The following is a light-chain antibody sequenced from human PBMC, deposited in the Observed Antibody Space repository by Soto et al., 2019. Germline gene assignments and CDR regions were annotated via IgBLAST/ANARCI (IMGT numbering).Light chain of an antibody. J-gene: IGKJ2*01. V-gene: IGKV1-6*01. CDR2: AAS. Sequence: AIQMTQSPSSLSASVGDRVTITCRASQGIRNDVGWYQQKPGKAPKLLIYAASNLQTGVPSRFSGSGSGTDFTLTITSLQPDDFATYYCLQDYSYPRTFGQGTKLEIK. CDR1: QGIRND. CDR3: LQDYSYPRT.